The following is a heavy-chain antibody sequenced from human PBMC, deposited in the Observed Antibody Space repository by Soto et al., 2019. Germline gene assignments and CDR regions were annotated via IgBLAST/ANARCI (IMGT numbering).Heavy chain of an antibody. CDR3: AKGDNLGPKTGYAFDP. D-gene: IGHD5-12*01. CDR2: IYYSGST. Sequence: SETLSLTCTVSGDSLSTSVYYSSWIRQHPGKGLEWIGYIYYSGSTNYNPSLKSRVTISVDTSNNQFSLQLNSVTPEDTAVYFCAKGDNLGPKTGYAFDPWGQGIMVTVSS. V-gene: IGHV4-61*08. CDR1: GDSLSTSVYY. J-gene: IGHJ5*02.